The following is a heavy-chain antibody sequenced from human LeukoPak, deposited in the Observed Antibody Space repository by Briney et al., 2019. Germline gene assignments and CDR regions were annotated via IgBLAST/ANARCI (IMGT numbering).Heavy chain of an antibody. J-gene: IGHJ3*02. CDR1: GGSISSYY. CDR2: IYYSGST. D-gene: IGHD3-22*01. Sequence: SETLSLTCTVSGGSISSYYWRWIRQPPGKGLEWIGYIYYSGSTNYNPSLKSRVTISVDTSKNQFSLKLSSVTAADTAVYYCARGGVDYYDSSGVIWGQGTMVTVSS. V-gene: IGHV4-59*01. CDR3: ARGGVDYYDSSGVI.